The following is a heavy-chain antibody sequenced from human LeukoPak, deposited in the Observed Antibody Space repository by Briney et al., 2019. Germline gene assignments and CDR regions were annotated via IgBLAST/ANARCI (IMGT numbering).Heavy chain of an antibody. J-gene: IGHJ6*03. CDR1: GGSISSSSYY. CDR3: ARGFSSSSRYDYYYMDD. CDR2: IYYSGRT. V-gene: IGHV4-39*07. D-gene: IGHD6-6*01. Sequence: SETLSLTCTVSGGSISSSSYYWGWIRQPPGKGLEWIGSIYYSGRTYYNPSLKSRVTISVDTSKNQFSLKLSSVTAADTAVYYCARGFSSSSRYDYYYMDDWGKGTTVTVSS.